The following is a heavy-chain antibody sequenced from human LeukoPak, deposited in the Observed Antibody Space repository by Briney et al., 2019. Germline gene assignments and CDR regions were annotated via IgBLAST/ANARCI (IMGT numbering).Heavy chain of an antibody. CDR3: AKESPRFDY. CDR2: ISGNGGST. J-gene: IGHJ4*02. V-gene: IGHV3-23*01. CDR1: GGTFSSYA. Sequence: SCKASGGTFSSYAMSWVRQAPGKGLEWVSVISGNGGSTHYADSVKGRFTISRDNSKNTLYLQMNSLRAEDTAVYYCAKESPRFDYWGQGTLVTVSS.